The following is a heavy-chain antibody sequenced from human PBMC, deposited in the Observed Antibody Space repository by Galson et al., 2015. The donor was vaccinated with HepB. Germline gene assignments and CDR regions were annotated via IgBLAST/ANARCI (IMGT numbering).Heavy chain of an antibody. D-gene: IGHD2-8*01. Sequence: SLRLSCATSGFTFSNFGMHWVRQAPGKGLEWMAVISDDTSFKYYADSVKGRFTISRDNSRNTLYLQMNSLRGDDTAVYYCAKGNGIDDWGQRTLVTVSS. CDR3: AKGNGIDD. V-gene: IGHV3-30*19. CDR2: ISDDTSFK. CDR1: GFTFSNFG. J-gene: IGHJ4*02.